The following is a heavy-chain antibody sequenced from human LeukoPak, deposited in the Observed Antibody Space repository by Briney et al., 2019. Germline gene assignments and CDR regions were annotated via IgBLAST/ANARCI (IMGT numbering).Heavy chain of an antibody. CDR1: GFTFRSYA. Sequence: GGSLRLSCAASGFTFRSYAVSWVRQAPGKGLEWVSVISGSGGSTYYADSVKGRFTISRDNAKNSLYLQMNSLRAEDTAVYYCARGSGSYFYWGQGTLVTVSS. J-gene: IGHJ4*02. D-gene: IGHD1-26*01. CDR2: ISGSGGST. V-gene: IGHV3-23*01. CDR3: ARGSGSYFY.